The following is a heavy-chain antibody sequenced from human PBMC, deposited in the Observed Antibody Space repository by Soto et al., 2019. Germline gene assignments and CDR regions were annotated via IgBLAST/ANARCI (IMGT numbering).Heavy chain of an antibody. Sequence: SETLSLTCAVYGGSFSGYYWSWIRQPPGKGLEWIGEINHSGSTNYNPSLKSRVTISVDTSKNQFSLKLSSVTAADTAVYYCARADTIFGVVTASYYYYYMDVWGKGTTVTVS. CDR1: GGSFSGYY. V-gene: IGHV4-34*01. CDR2: INHSGST. J-gene: IGHJ6*03. CDR3: ARADTIFGVVTASYYYYYMDV. D-gene: IGHD3-3*01.